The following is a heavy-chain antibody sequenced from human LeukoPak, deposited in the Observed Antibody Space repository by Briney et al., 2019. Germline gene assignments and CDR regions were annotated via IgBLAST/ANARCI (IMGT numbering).Heavy chain of an antibody. V-gene: IGHV4-30-4*01. CDR1: GGSISSGDYY. D-gene: IGHD6-13*01. CDR3: ASWYDDAFDI. CDR2: IYHTGSF. J-gene: IGHJ3*02. Sequence: SETLSLTCTVSGGSISSGDYYWSWIRQPPGKGLEWIGFIYHTGSFHYNPSLKSRVTISVDTSKNQFSLNLRSVTAADTAVYYCASWYDDAFDIWGQGTMVTVSS.